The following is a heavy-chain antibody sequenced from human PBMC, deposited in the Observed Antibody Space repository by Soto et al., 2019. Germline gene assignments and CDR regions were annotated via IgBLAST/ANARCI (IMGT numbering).Heavy chain of an antibody. V-gene: IGHV3-11*01. J-gene: IGHJ6*02. CDR2: IHTSGTTI. CDR3: ARSHYVLDL. Sequence: QVQLVESGGGLVKPGGALRLSCAASGFTFSDRYMSWIRQAPGKGLEWVSYIHTSGTTIYYADSVKGRFTISRENAKNSLYLPMNSLRAGDTAVYYWARSHYVLDLWGQGTTVTVSS. CDR1: GFTFSDRY.